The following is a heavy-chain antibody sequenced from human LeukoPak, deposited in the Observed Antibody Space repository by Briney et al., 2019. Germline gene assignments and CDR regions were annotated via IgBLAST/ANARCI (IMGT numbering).Heavy chain of an antibody. Sequence: ASVKVSCKASGYTFTGYYMHWVRQAPGQGLEWMGWINPNSGGTNYAQKFQGRVTMTRDTSISTAYMELSRLRSDDTAVYYCARDDYGDYGPGFDYWGQGTLVTVSS. V-gene: IGHV1-2*02. CDR3: ARDDYGDYGPGFDY. CDR2: INPNSGGT. D-gene: IGHD4-17*01. J-gene: IGHJ4*02. CDR1: GYTFTGYY.